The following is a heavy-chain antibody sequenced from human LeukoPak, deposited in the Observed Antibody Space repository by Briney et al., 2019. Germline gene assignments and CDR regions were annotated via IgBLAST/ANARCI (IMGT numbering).Heavy chain of an antibody. CDR1: GDTFNDYT. CDR3: AREAARPYLNWFDP. V-gene: IGHV1-69*04. CDR2: IMPFLDVA. J-gene: IGHJ5*02. Sequence: SVKVSCKASGDTFNDYTFSWVRQAPGQGLEWMGRIMPFLDVANYAPKFQGRVTLTADKSTSTAYMELSDLKSEDTAVYYCAREAARPYLNWFDPWGQGTLVTVSS. D-gene: IGHD6-6*01.